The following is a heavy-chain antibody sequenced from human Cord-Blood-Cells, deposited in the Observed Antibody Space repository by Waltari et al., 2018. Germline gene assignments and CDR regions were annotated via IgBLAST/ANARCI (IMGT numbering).Heavy chain of an antibody. CDR2: IIPIIGTA. CDR1: GGTFSSYA. J-gene: IGHJ4*02. V-gene: IGHV1-69*06. Sequence: QLQLVQSGAEVKKPGSSVTVYCKASGGTFSSYAISWVRQSPGQGREWMGGIIPIIGTANYAPKFQGRVTITADKSTSTAYMELSSLRSEDTAVYYCASSNYYGSGSYYNLFDYWGQGTLVTVSS. CDR3: ASSNYYGSGSYYNLFDY. D-gene: IGHD3-10*01.